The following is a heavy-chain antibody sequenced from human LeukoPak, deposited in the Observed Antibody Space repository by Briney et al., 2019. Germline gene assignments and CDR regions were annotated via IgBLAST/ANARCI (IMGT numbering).Heavy chain of an antibody. CDR2: MSSTSTYI. CDR3: ARGGGNFDY. Sequence: GGSLRLSCSASGFSVNSNYMSWVRQAPGKGLEGVSSMSSTSTYISYADSVKGRFTISRDNAKNSLYLQMNSLRAEDTAVYYCARGGGNFDYWGQGTLVTVSS. CDR1: GFSVNSNY. J-gene: IGHJ4*02. V-gene: IGHV3-21*01. D-gene: IGHD2-15*01.